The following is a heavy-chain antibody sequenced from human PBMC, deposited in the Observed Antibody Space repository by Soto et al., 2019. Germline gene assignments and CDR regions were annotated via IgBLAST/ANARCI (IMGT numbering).Heavy chain of an antibody. J-gene: IGHJ6*02. CDR1: GFTFSSYS. Sequence: LRLSCAASGFTFSSYSMNWVRQAPGKGPEWVSSISSSSSYIYYADSVKGRFTISRDNAKNSLYLQMNSLRAEDTAVYYCARDNWFGDLDVWGRGTTVTVSS. CDR2: ISSSSSYI. V-gene: IGHV3-21*01. CDR3: ARDNWFGDLDV. D-gene: IGHD3-10*01.